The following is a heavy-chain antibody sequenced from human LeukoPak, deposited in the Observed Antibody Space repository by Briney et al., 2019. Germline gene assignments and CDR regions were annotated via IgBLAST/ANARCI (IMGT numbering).Heavy chain of an antibody. Sequence: GGSLRLSCAASGFTFSDYYMSWIRQAPGKGLEWVSYISSSGSTIYYADSVKGRFTISRDNAKNSLYLQMNSLRAEDTAVYYCAKGSEQQLVFSYFDYWGQGTLVTVSS. CDR1: GFTFSDYY. D-gene: IGHD6-13*01. V-gene: IGHV3-11*01. CDR3: AKGSEQQLVFSYFDY. CDR2: ISSSGSTI. J-gene: IGHJ4*02.